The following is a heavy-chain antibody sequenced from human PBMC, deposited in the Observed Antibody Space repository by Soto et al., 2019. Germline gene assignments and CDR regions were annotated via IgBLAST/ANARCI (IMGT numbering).Heavy chain of an antibody. Sequence: GGSLRLSCTASGFTFGDYAMSWFRQAPGKGLEWVGFIRSKAYGGTTEYAASVKGRFTISRDDSKSIAYLQMNSLKTEDTAVYYCTRYPSGAHYDFWSGYYDAFDIWGQGTMVTVSS. CDR1: GFTFGDYA. J-gene: IGHJ3*02. CDR3: TRYPSGAHYDFWSGYYDAFDI. V-gene: IGHV3-49*03. D-gene: IGHD3-3*01. CDR2: IRSKAYGGTT.